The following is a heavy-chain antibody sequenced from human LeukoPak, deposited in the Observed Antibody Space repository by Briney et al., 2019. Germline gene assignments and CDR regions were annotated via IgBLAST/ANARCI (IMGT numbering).Heavy chain of an antibody. J-gene: IGHJ4*02. CDR2: IIPILGIA. D-gene: IGHD1-1*01. V-gene: IGHV1-69*04. CDR3: TRSRLPLEIDY. CDR1: GGTFSSYA. Sequence: ASVKVSCKASGGTFSSYAISWVRQAPGQGLEWMGRIIPILGIANYAQKFQGRVTITADISTNVAYMELSSLRSEDSAVYYCTRSRLPLEIDYWGRGTLVTVSS.